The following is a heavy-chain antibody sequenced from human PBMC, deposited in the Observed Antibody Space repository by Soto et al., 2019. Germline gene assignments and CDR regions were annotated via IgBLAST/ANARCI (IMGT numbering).Heavy chain of an antibody. CDR2: MYHSGST. Sequence: SETLSLTCAVSGGSISSGGYSWSWIRQPPGKGLEWIGYMYHSGSTYYNPSLKSRVTISIDRSKNQFSLKLSSVTAADTAVYYCARDYGGNFDYWGQGTLVTVSS. V-gene: IGHV4-30-2*01. J-gene: IGHJ4*02. CDR1: GGSISSGGYS. CDR3: ARDYGGNFDY. D-gene: IGHD4-17*01.